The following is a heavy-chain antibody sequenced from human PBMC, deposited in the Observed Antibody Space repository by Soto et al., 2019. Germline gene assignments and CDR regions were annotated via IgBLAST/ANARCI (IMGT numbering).Heavy chain of an antibody. J-gene: IGHJ4*02. CDR3: ARDLYYDFWSGYSPKPAFDY. V-gene: IGHV3-21*01. Sequence: LSLTCAASGFTFSSYSMNWVRQAPGKGLEWVSSISSSSSYIYYADSVKGRFTISRDNAKNSLYLQMNSLRAEDTAVYYCARDLYYDFWSGYSPKPAFDYWGQGTLVTVSS. CDR1: GFTFSSYS. CDR2: ISSSSSYI. D-gene: IGHD3-3*01.